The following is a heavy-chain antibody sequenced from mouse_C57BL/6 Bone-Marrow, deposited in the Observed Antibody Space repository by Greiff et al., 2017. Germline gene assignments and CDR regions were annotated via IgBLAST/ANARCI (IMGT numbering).Heavy chain of an antibody. CDR1: GYTFTSYW. J-gene: IGHJ2*01. Sequence: VQLQQPGAELVKPGASVKLSCKASGYTFTSYWMHWVKQRPGQGLEWIGMIHPNSGSTNYNEKFKSKATLTVDKSSSTAYMQLSSLTSEDSAVYYCGTDYGSSYNYWGQGTTHTGSS. V-gene: IGHV1-64*01. CDR3: GTDYGSSYNY. D-gene: IGHD1-1*01. CDR2: IHPNSGST.